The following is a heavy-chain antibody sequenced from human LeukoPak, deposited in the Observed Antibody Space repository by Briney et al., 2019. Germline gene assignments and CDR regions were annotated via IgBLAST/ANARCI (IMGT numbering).Heavy chain of an antibody. Sequence: GGSLRLSCAASGFTFSSYAMSWVRQAPGKGLEWVSAISGSGGSTYYADSVKGRFTISRDNSKNTLYLQMNSLRAEDTAVYYCAKEGEITMVRGIPPRAEYFQHWGQGTLVTVSS. V-gene: IGHV3-23*01. CDR2: ISGSGGST. CDR3: AKEGEITMVRGIPPRAEYFQH. J-gene: IGHJ1*01. CDR1: GFTFSSYA. D-gene: IGHD3-10*01.